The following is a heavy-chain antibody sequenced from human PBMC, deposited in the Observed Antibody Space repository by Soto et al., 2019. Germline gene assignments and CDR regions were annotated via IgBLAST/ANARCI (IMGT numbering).Heavy chain of an antibody. CDR3: AGSGYDSYYYYGMDV. J-gene: IGHJ6*02. D-gene: IGHD5-12*01. CDR2: ISYDGSNK. V-gene: IGHV3-30-3*01. CDR1: GFTFSSYA. Sequence: GGSLRLSCAASGFTFSSYAMHWVRQAPGKGLEWVAVISYDGSNKYYADSVKGRFTISRDNSKNTLYLQMNSLRAEDTAVYYCAGSGYDSYYYYGMDVWGRGTTVTVSS.